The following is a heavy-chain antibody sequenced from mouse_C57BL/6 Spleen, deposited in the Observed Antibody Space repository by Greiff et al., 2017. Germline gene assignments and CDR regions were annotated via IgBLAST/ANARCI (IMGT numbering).Heavy chain of an antibody. V-gene: IGHV1-52*01. D-gene: IGHD4-1*01. CDR2: IDPSDSET. CDR3: ARKENWYYFDY. Sequence: QVQLQQSGAELVRPGSSVKLSCKASGYTFTSYWMHWVKQRPIQGLEWIGNIDPSDSETHYNQKFKDKATLTVDKSSSTAYMQRSSLTSEDSAVYYCARKENWYYFDYWGQGTTLTVSS. J-gene: IGHJ2*01. CDR1: GYTFTSYW.